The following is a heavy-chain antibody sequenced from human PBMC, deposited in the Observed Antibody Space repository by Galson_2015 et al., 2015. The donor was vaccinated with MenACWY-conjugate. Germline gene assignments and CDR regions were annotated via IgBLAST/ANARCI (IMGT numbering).Heavy chain of an antibody. J-gene: IGHJ6*02. CDR2: ISPGDSNT. Sequence: QSGAEVKKPGESLQISCKGSGYSFSTYWIAWVRQLPGKGLEWMGLISPGDSNTRYSPALHGQVTISADKSISTAYLQLHSLQASDTAMYYCARHPPGGRGMDVWGQGTTVTVSS. D-gene: IGHD1-26*01. CDR3: ARHPPGGRGMDV. CDR1: GYSFSTYW. V-gene: IGHV5-51*01.